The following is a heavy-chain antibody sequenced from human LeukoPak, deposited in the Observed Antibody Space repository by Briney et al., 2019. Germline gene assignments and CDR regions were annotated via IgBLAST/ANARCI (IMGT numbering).Heavy chain of an antibody. CDR3: ARNRDGYNSFDY. CDR2: IHYSGST. CDR1: GGSISSSGYY. Sequence: SETLSLTCTVSGGSISSSGYYWGWIRQPPGKGLEWIGSIHYSGSTYYNPSLKSRVTISADTSKNHFSLKLSSVTAADTAVYYCARNRDGYNSFDYWGQGTLVTVSS. V-gene: IGHV4-39*07. D-gene: IGHD5-24*01. J-gene: IGHJ4*02.